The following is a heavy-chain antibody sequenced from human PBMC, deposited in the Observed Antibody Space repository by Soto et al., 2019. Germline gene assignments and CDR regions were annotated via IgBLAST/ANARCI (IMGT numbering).Heavy chain of an antibody. Sequence: QEQLVQSGPEVKKPGSSVKVSCKDSGGLFSSFAISWVRQAPGQGLEWLGGIIPVFGTTNYAEKFQDRVTIAADESTNTAYMELSSLTSGDTAMYYCVRGGGPYLWFNEFWGQGTLVTVSS. V-gene: IGHV1-69*01. CDR2: IIPVFGTT. CDR3: VRGGGPYLWFNEF. CDR1: GGLFSSFA. D-gene: IGHD3-10*01. J-gene: IGHJ4*02.